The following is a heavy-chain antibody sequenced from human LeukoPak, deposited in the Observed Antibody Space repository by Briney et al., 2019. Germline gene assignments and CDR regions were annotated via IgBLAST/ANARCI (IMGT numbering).Heavy chain of an antibody. Sequence: ASVKVSCKASGYTFTSYYMHWVRQAPGQGLEWMGIIIPSGGSTSYAQKFQGRVTMTRDTSTSTVYMELSSLRSEDTAVYYCARDWVHPYYYDSSGYNPFDYWGQGTLVTVSS. CDR1: GYTFTSYY. CDR2: IIPSGGST. J-gene: IGHJ4*02. V-gene: IGHV1-46*01. D-gene: IGHD3-22*01. CDR3: ARDWVHPYYYDSSGYNPFDY.